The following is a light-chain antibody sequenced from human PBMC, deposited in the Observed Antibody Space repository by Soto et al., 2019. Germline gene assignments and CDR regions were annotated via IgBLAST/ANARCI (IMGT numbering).Light chain of an antibody. J-gene: IGKJ1*01. CDR1: QSISTY. CDR3: QQYNNWPRT. Sequence: IVLTPSPAPLSLSPGERATLSCRASQSISTYLAWYQQKPGQAPRLLIYGASTRATGIPARFSGSGSGTEFTLTISSLQSEDFAVYYCQQYNNWPRTFGQGTKVDIK. V-gene: IGKV3-15*01. CDR2: GAS.